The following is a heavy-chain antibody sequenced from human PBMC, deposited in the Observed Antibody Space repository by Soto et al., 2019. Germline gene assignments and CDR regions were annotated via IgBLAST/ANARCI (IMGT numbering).Heavy chain of an antibody. CDR3: ARAFNYYDTTGYYLSWYFDL. CDR2: IWYDGSKK. Sequence: GGSLRLSCAASGFTFSNFGMHWVRQAPGKGLEWVAVIWYDGSKKYYIDSVKGRFTISRDNSKSTLFLQMDSLRVEDTAVYYCARAFNYYDTTGYYLSWYFDLWGRGTLVTVSS. D-gene: IGHD3-22*01. J-gene: IGHJ2*01. V-gene: IGHV3-33*01. CDR1: GFTFSNFG.